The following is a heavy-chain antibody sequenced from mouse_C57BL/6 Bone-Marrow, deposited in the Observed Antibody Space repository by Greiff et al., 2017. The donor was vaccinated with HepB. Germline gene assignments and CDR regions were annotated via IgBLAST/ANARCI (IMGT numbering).Heavy chain of an antibody. V-gene: IGHV14-4*01. J-gene: IGHJ1*03. CDR2: IDPENGDT. D-gene: IGHD6-1*01. CDR3: TTRHLGGGYFDV. CDR1: GFNIKDDY. Sequence: EVQLQQSGAELVRPGASVKLSCTASGFNIKDDYMHWVKQRPEQGLEWIGWIDPENGDTEYASKFQGKATITADTSSNAAYLQLRSLTSADTAVYYCTTRHLGGGYFDVWGTGTTVTVSS.